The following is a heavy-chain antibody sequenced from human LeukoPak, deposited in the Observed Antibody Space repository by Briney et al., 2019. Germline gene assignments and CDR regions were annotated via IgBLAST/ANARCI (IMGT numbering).Heavy chain of an antibody. CDR3: ARGAAAGTDFDY. CDR1: GGSISSYH. CDR2: IYYSGST. V-gene: IGHV4-59*01. D-gene: IGHD6-13*01. Sequence: SETLSLTCTVSGGSISSYHWSWIRQPPGKGLEWIGYIYYSGSTNYNPSLKSRVTISVDTSKNQFSLKLSSVTAADTAVYYCARGAAAGTDFDYWGQGTLVTVSS. J-gene: IGHJ4*02.